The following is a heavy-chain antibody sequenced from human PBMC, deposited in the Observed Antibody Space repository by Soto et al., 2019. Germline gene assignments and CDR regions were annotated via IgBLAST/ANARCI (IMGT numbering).Heavy chain of an antibody. CDR2: ISASNGNR. Sequence: QVQLVQSGAEVKKPGASVKVSCKASGYDFSSYGISWVRQAPGQGLEWMGWISASNGNRDYAQKFQGRVTMTSDTSRTTASLELRSRRSDATAVYYCVREPQRNDYWGQGTRFNVSS. D-gene: IGHD2-2*01. CDR3: VREPQRNDY. V-gene: IGHV1-18*04. J-gene: IGHJ4*02. CDR1: GYDFSSYG.